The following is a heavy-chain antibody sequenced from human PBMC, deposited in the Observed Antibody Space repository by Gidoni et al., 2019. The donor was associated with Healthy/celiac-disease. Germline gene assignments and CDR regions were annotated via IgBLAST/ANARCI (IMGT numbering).Heavy chain of an antibody. V-gene: IGHV4-34*01. J-gene: IGHJ4*02. D-gene: IGHD3-22*01. CDR3: ARTPTRRSGYYYDSSGYQADY. CDR2: INHSGST. Sequence: QVQLQQWGAGLLKPSETLSLTCAVYGGSFSVYYWSWIRQPPGKGLEWIGEINHSGSTNYNPSLKSRVTISVDTSKNQFSLKLSSVTAADTAVYHCARTPTRRSGYYYDSSGYQADYWGQGTLVTVSS. CDR1: GGSFSVYY.